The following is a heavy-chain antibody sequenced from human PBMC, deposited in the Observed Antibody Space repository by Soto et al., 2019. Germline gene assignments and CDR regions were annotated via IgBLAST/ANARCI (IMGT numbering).Heavy chain of an antibody. D-gene: IGHD3-3*01. CDR1: GGTFSSYA. Sequence: ASVKVSCKASGGTFSSYAISWVRQAPGQGLEWMGGIIPIFGTANYAQKFQGRVTITADESTSTAYMELSSLRSEDTAVYYCARGGGGLLRFLEWQFRRDYGMDVWGQGTTVTVSS. V-gene: IGHV1-69*13. CDR3: ARGGGGLLRFLEWQFRRDYGMDV. CDR2: IIPIFGTA. J-gene: IGHJ6*02.